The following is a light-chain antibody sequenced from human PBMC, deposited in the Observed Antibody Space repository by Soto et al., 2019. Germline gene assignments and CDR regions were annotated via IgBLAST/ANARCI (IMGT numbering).Light chain of an antibody. CDR2: DVD. CDR1: SSDVGGYDS. J-gene: IGLJ1*01. Sequence: QSVLTQPPSASGSPGQSVTISCSGTSSDVGGYDSVSWYQHHPGKVPKLIIFDVDKWPSGVPDRFSGFKSGNTASLTVSGLRAEDEADYYCSSYAGSNTFVFGTGTKVTLL. V-gene: IGLV2-8*01. CDR3: SSYAGSNTFV.